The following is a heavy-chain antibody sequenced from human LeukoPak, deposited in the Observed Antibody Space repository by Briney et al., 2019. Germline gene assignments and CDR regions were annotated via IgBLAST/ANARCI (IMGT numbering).Heavy chain of an antibody. CDR1: GYTFTGYY. CDR2: INPNSGGT. D-gene: IGHD1-26*01. CDR3: ARANSGSYYRRYYMDV. J-gene: IGHJ6*03. Sequence: ASVKVSCKASGYTFTGYYMHWVRQAPGQGLEWMGWINPNSGGTNYAQEFQGRVTMTRDTSISTAYMELSRLRSDDTAVYYCARANSGSYYRRYYMDVWGKGTTVTVSS. V-gene: IGHV1-2*02.